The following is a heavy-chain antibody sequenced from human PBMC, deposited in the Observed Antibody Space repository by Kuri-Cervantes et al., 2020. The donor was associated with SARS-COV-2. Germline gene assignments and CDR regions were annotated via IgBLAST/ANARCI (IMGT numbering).Heavy chain of an antibody. Sequence: ASVKVSCKAPETTFPNYDINWVRQATGQGLEWMGMLKTNSGNTLYAQIFQDRVTMTRDTSTSTAYMELSSLRSDDTAVYYCARALGSGYNWFDPWGQGTLVTVSS. CDR2: LKTNSGNT. D-gene: IGHD3-10*01. CDR1: ETTFPNYD. J-gene: IGHJ5*02. CDR3: ARALGSGYNWFDP. V-gene: IGHV1-8*01.